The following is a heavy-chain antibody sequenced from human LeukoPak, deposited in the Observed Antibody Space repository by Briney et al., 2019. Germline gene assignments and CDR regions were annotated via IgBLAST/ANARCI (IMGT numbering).Heavy chain of an antibody. CDR2: ISGADDG. Sequence: GGSLRLFFAASGFTFSTYTMSWVRQAPGKGLEWFSAISGADDGYYADSVKGRFTISRDNSKNTLYLQMNSLRAEDTAVYYCAKARTPVTSYFDKWGQGTLVTVSS. J-gene: IGHJ4*02. CDR1: GFTFSTYT. D-gene: IGHD4-23*01. V-gene: IGHV3-23*01. CDR3: AKARTPVTSYFDK.